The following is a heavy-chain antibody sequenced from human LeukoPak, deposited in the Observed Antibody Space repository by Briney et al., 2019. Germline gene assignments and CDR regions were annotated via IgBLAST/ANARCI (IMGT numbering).Heavy chain of an antibody. J-gene: IGHJ5*02. V-gene: IGHV3-7*01. CDR1: GFTFSSYW. CDR3: ARGGDIVVVDNWFDP. Sequence: RGSLRVSCAAPGFTFSSYWMSWGRQAPGEGLEWVANIKQEGSEKYYVDSVKGRFTISRDNAKNSLYLRMNSLRAEDTAVYYCARGGDIVVVDNWFDPWGQGTLVTVSS. CDR2: IKQEGSEK. D-gene: IGHD2-2*01.